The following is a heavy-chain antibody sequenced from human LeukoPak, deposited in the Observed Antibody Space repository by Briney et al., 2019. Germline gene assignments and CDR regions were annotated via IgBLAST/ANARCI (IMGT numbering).Heavy chain of an antibody. CDR1: GLTFSSYG. D-gene: IGHD6-19*01. V-gene: IGHV3-21*01. J-gene: IGHJ6*03. CDR2: ISSSSSYI. CDR3: TTLYSSGWRYYYYYMDV. Sequence: GGSLRLSCAASGLTFSSYGMHWVRQAPGKGLEWVSSISSSSSYIYYADSVKGRFTISRDNAKSSLYLQMNSLRAEDTAVYYCTTLYSSGWRYYYYYMDVWGKGTTVTVSS.